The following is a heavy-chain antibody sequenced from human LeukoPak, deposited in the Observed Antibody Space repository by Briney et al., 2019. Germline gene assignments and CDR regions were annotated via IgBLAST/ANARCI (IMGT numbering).Heavy chain of an antibody. J-gene: IGHJ4*02. CDR2: IYPGDSDT. Sequence: GESLQISCKGSGYSFTSYWIGWVRQLPGKGLEWMGIIYPGDSDTRYSPSFQGQVTISADKSISTAYLQWSSLKASDTAMYYCARLSSPYYYDSSEIDYWGQGTLVTVSS. V-gene: IGHV5-51*01. CDR3: ARLSSPYYYDSSEIDY. CDR1: GYSFTSYW. D-gene: IGHD3-22*01.